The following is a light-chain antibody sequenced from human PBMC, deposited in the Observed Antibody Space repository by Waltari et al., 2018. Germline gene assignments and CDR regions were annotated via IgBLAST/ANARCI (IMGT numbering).Light chain of an antibody. Sequence: QPVLTQPPSSPASPGDSARLTCTLPRDINVGDFNISWYQQKPGSPPRFLLYYRSDSEKAQGSGVPSRFSGSKDASANAGILLISGLQSGEEADYYCMFWPSNVWVFGGGTKPTVL. CDR1: RDINVGDFN. V-gene: IGLV5-37*01. CDR3: MFWPSNVWV. CDR2: YRSDSEK. J-gene: IGLJ3*02.